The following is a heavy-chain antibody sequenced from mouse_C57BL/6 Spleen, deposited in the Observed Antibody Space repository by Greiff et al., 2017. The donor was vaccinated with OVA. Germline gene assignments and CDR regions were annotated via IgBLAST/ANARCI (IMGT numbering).Heavy chain of an antibody. J-gene: IGHJ1*03. Sequence: EVKLVESGGGLVKPGGSLKLSCAASGFTFSSYAMSWVRQTPEKRLEWVATISDGGSYTYYPDNVQGRFTISRDNAKNNLYLQMSHLKSEDTAMYYCASLDYYGSSYWYFDVWGTGTTVTVSS. V-gene: IGHV5-4*03. CDR1: GFTFSSYA. CDR3: ASLDYYGSSYWYFDV. D-gene: IGHD1-1*01. CDR2: ISDGGSYT.